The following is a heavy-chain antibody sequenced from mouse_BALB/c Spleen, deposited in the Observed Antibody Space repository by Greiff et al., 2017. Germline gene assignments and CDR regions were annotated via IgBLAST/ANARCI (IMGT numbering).Heavy chain of an antibody. V-gene: IGHV5-9*03. CDR2: ISSGGGNT. CDR1: GLTFSSYT. CDR3: ARLLFYDGYGAD. Sequence: EVHLVESGGGLVKPGGSLKLSCAASGLTFSSYTLPWGRQTPEKRLEWVATISSGGGNTYYPDSVKGRFAISSDNAKNNLYLIMRGVRAEYSCLCYCARLLFYDGYGADWGEGTLVTVSA. J-gene: IGHJ3*01. D-gene: IGHD2-3*01.